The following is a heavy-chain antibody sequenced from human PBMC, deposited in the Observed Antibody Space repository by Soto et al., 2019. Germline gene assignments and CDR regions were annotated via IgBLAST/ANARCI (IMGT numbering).Heavy chain of an antibody. CDR1: GGSISSGDYY. Sequence: SETLSLTCTVSGGSISSGDYYWSWIRQPPGKGLEWIGYIYYSGSTYYNPSLKSRVTISVDTSKNQFSLKLSSVTAADTAVYYCARGSMDTAMVYYFDYWGQGTLVTVSS. CDR2: IYYSGST. D-gene: IGHD5-18*01. J-gene: IGHJ4*02. CDR3: ARGSMDTAMVYYFDY. V-gene: IGHV4-30-4*01.